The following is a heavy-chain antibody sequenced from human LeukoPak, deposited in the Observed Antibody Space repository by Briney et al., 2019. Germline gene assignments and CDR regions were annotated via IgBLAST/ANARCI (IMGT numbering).Heavy chain of an antibody. V-gene: IGHV1-2*02. Sequence: GASVKVSCKASGYTFTGYYMHWVRQAPGQGLEWMGWINPNSGGTNYAQKFQGRVTMTRDTSISTAYMELSRLRSDDTAVYYCARDQALGSGSSKDAFDIWGQGTMVNVSS. CDR1: GYTFTGYY. J-gene: IGHJ3*02. CDR2: INPNSGGT. D-gene: IGHD1-26*01. CDR3: ARDQALGSGSSKDAFDI.